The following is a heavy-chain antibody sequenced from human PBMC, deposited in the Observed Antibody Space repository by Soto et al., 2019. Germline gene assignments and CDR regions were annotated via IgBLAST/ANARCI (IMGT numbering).Heavy chain of an antibody. D-gene: IGHD4-17*01. V-gene: IGHV4-39*01. CDR2: IYYSGGT. J-gene: IGHJ4*02. CDR1: GGSIISSSYY. Sequence: LTCTLSGGSIISSSYYWGWIRQPPGKRLEWIGSIYYSGGTYYNPSLRSRFTISVDTSKNQFSLKLGSVTAADTAVYYCARRADGNLDYWGQGPLVTVSS. CDR3: ARRADGNLDY.